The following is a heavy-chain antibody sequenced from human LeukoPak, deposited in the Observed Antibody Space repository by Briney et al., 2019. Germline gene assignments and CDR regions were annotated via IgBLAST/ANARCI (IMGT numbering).Heavy chain of an antibody. D-gene: IGHD2-15*01. CDR1: GFTFSSYA. V-gene: IGHV3-21*01. J-gene: IGHJ3*02. CDR3: ARNRRYCSGGSCDPYDAFDI. CDR2: ISSSSSYI. Sequence: GGSLRLSCSASGFTFSSYAMHWVRQAPGKGLEWVSSISSSSSYIYYADSVKGRFTISRDNAKNSLYLQMNSLRAEDTAVYYCARNRRYCSGGSCDPYDAFDIWGQGTMVTVSS.